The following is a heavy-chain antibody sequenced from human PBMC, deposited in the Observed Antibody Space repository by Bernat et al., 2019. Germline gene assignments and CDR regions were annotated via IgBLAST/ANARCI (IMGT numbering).Heavy chain of an antibody. J-gene: IGHJ6*02. CDR1: GFTFSNAW. D-gene: IGHD6-13*01. CDR2: IKSKTDGGTT. V-gene: IGHV3-15*01. Sequence: EVQLVESGGGLVKPGGSLRLSCAASGFTFSNAWMSWVRQAPGKGLEWVGRIKSKTDGGTTDYAAPVKGRFTISRDDSKNTLYLQMNSLKTEDTAVYYCTTGLQQVVLYYYYGMGGWGQGTTVTVSS. CDR3: TTGLQQVVLYYYYGMGG.